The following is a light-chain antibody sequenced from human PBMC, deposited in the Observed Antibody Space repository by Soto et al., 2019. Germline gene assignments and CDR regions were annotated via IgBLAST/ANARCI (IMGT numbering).Light chain of an antibody. CDR2: DAS. Sequence: DIQMTQSPSTLSASVGDRVTITCRASQSISSWLAWYQQKPGKAPKLLIYDASSLESGVPSRFSGSGAGKEFTLTISSLQPDYFATYYCQQYNSMGTFGQGTKVEIK. CDR3: QQYNSMGT. J-gene: IGKJ1*01. CDR1: QSISSW. V-gene: IGKV1-5*01.